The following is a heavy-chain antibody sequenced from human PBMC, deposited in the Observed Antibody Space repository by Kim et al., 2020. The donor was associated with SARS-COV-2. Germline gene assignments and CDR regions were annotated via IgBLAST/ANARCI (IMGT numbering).Heavy chain of an antibody. J-gene: IGHJ4*02. D-gene: IGHD3-10*01. V-gene: IGHV4-39*07. Sequence: SETLSLTCTVSGGSISSSSYYWGWIRQPPGKGLEWIGSIYYSGSTYYNPSLKSRVTISVDTSKNQFSLKLSSVTAADTAVYYCARDGMVRGAVDYWGQGT. CDR2: IYYSGST. CDR3: ARDGMVRGAVDY. CDR1: GGSISSSSYY.